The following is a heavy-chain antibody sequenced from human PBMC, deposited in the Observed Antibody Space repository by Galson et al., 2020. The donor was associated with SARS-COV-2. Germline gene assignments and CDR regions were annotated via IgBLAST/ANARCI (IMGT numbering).Heavy chain of an antibody. CDR3: ARGPSGRYFDWLMGGLDY. D-gene: IGHD3-9*01. J-gene: IGHJ4*02. Sequence: SETLSLTCTVSGGSISSSSYYWGWIRQPPGKGLEWIGSIYYSGSTYYNPSLKSRVTISVDTSKNQFSLKLSSVTAADTAVYYCARGPSGRYFDWLMGGLDYWGQGTLVTVSS. CDR1: GGSISSSSYY. CDR2: IYYSGST. V-gene: IGHV4-39*07.